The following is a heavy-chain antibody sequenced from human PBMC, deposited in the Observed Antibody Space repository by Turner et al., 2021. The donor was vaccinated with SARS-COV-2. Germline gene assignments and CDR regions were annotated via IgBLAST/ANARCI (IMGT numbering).Heavy chain of an antibody. Sequence: QVKLQESGPGLLKPSQTLSLTCPVPGGSITSGSSFWTWIRQPAGRCLEWIGRIYTSGNTVGIPDYNPSLKSRVSISVDSSKNQFSLKLTSVTAADTAVYHCAKAVPGSGWFDPWGQGSLVTVSS. J-gene: IGHJ5*02. CDR1: GGSITSGSSF. D-gene: IGHD3-10*01. V-gene: IGHV4-61*02. CDR3: AKAVPGSGWFDP. CDR2: IYTSGNTVGIP.